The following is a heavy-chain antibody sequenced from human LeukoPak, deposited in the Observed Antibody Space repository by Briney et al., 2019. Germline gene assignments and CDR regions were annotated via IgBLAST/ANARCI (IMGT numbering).Heavy chain of an antibody. CDR3: ARDHICSSISCPPMGWFDP. CDR1: GGSISSYY. Sequence: SETLSLTCTVSGGSISSYYWSWIRQPPGKGLEWIGYIYYSGSTNYNPSLKSRVTISVDTSKNQFSLKLSSVTAADTAVYYCARDHICSSISCPPMGWFDPWGQGTLVTVSS. J-gene: IGHJ5*02. V-gene: IGHV4-59*01. D-gene: IGHD2-2*01. CDR2: IYYSGST.